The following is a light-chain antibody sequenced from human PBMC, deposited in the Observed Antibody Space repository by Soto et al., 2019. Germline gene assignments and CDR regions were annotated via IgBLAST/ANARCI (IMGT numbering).Light chain of an antibody. J-gene: IGKJ1*01. CDR3: QQYNNWPPWT. Sequence: EIVLTQSPATLSLSPGERATLSCRASQSVSTYLAWYQHKPGQAPRLLIYEASNRATGIPARFSGSGSGTEFTLTISSLQPEDFAVYYCQQYNNWPPWTFGQGTKVEI. CDR2: EAS. CDR1: QSVSTY. V-gene: IGKV3-11*01.